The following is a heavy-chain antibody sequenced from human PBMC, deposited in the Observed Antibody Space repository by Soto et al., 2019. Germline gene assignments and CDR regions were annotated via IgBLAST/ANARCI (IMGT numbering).Heavy chain of an antibody. D-gene: IGHD3-9*01. J-gene: IGHJ6*02. V-gene: IGHV4-59*01. CDR1: GGSISGYY. CDR2: IYYSGST. Sequence: SETLSLTCTVSGGSISGYYWSWIRQPPGKGLEWILYIYYSGSTNYNPSLKSRVTISVDTSKNQFSLKLSSVTAADTAVYYCERAVKSTSDVLRYFDWSNPYYYYGMDVWGQGTTVTVSS. CDR3: ERAVKSTSDVLRYFDWSNPYYYYGMDV.